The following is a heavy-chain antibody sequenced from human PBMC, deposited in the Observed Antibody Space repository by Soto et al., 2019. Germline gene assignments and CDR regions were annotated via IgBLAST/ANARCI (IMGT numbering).Heavy chain of an antibody. CDR2: IYPGDSDT. V-gene: IGHV5-51*01. CDR3: AGRYCSSTSCYLNAFDI. CDR1: GYSFTSYW. Sequence: GESLKISCKGSGYSFTSYWIGWVRQMPGKGLEWMGIIYPGDSDTRYSPSFQGQVTISADKSISTAYLQWSSLKASDTAMYYCAGRYCSSTSCYLNAFDIWGQGTMVTVSS. D-gene: IGHD2-2*01. J-gene: IGHJ3*02.